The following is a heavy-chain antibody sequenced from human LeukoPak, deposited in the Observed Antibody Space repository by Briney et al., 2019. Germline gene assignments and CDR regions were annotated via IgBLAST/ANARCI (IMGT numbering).Heavy chain of an antibody. D-gene: IGHD6-19*01. J-gene: IGHJ4*02. CDR2: IDHSGST. CDR3: ARGIAVATFDY. Sequence: PSETLSLTCAVAGYSISSGYYWGWIRQPPGKGLEWIGSIDHSGSTYYNPSLKSLVTIAVDTSKNQFSLKRSSSTAATTTVYYCARGIAVATFDYWGQGTLVTVSS. CDR1: GYSISSGYY. V-gene: IGHV4-38-2*01.